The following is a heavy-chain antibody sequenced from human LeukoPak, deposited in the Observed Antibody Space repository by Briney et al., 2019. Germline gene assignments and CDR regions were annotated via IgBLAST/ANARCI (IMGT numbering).Heavy chain of an antibody. CDR3: ARGRGQIYGDYGYYFDY. D-gene: IGHD4-17*01. CDR2: IYYSGST. CDR1: GGSVSSGSYY. V-gene: IGHV4-61*01. J-gene: IGHJ4*02. Sequence: KPSETLSLTCTVSGGSVSSGSYYWSWIRQPPGKGLEWIGYIYYSGSTNYNPSLKSRVTISVDTSKNQFSLKLSSVTAADTAVYYCARGRGQIYGDYGYYFDYWGQGTLVTVSS.